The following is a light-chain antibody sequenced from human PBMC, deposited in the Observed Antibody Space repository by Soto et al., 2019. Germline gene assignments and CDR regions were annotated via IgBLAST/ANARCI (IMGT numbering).Light chain of an antibody. J-gene: IGLJ1*01. CDR2: DVT. V-gene: IGLV2-11*01. CDR1: SSDVGGYNC. Sequence: QSALTQPRSVSGSPGQSVTISCTGTSSDVGGYNCVSWYQHHPGKAPKLMIYDVTKRPSGVPDRFSGSKSGNTASPTISGLQAEDEADYSCCSYAGTFYVLGTGTKVTVL. CDR3: CSYAGTFYV.